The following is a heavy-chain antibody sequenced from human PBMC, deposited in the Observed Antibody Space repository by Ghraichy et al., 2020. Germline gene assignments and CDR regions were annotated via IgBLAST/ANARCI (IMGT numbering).Heavy chain of an antibody. J-gene: IGHJ6*04. D-gene: IGHD1-1*01. CDR3: ARSFTSQLVDV. CDR1: GGSINNGDYY. CDR2: IYYSGST. V-gene: IGHV4-30-4*01. Sequence: SETLSLTCTVSGGSINNGDYYWNWIRQPPGKGLEWIGFIYYSGSTYYNPSLKSRVTISLDTSKNQFSLKLNSVTAADTAVYFCARSFTSQLVDVWGKGTTVTVSS.